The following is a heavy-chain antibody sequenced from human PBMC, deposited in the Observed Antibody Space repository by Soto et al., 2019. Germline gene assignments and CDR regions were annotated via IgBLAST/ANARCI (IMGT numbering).Heavy chain of an antibody. CDR3: AAGPYFTRADAFDI. D-gene: IGHD1-26*01. CDR1: GFTFTSSA. J-gene: IGHJ3*02. CDR2: IVVGSGNT. Sequence: SVKVSCKSSGFTFTSSAVQCVRQARGQRLEWIGWIVVGSGNTNYAQKFQERVTITRDMSTSTAYMELSSLRSEDTAVYYCAAGPYFTRADAFDIWGQGTMVTVSS. V-gene: IGHV1-58*01.